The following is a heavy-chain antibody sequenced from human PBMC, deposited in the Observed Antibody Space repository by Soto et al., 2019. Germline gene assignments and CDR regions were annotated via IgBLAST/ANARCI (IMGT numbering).Heavy chain of an antibody. D-gene: IGHD4-17*01. Sequence: PGESLKIPCRGSGYRFPSYCIIWAPHISGKGLEWVGRIDPSDSYTNYSPSFQGNVTISADKSISTAYLQWSSLKASDTAMYYCASDGDYASASGYYYTGMDVWGQGTTVTVSS. CDR2: IDPSDSYT. J-gene: IGHJ6*02. CDR3: ASDGDYASASGYYYTGMDV. V-gene: IGHV5-10-1*01. CDR1: GYRFPSYC.